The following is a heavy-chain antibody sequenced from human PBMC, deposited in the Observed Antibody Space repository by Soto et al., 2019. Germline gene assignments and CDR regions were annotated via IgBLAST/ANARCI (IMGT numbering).Heavy chain of an antibody. Sequence: GGSLRLSCAASGFTFSSYGMHWVRQAPGKGLEWVAVISYDGSNKYYADSVKGRFTISRDNSKNTLYLQMNSLRAEDTAVYYCEKWGGGSRALFSSWGQGTSVPVSA. V-gene: IGHV3-30*18. CDR2: ISYDGSNK. CDR1: GFTFSSYG. J-gene: IGHJ5*02. CDR3: EKWGGGSRALFSS. D-gene: IGHD2-15*01.